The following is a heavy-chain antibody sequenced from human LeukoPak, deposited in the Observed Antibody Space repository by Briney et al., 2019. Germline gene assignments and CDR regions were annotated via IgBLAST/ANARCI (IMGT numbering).Heavy chain of an antibody. V-gene: IGHV4-61*01. Sequence: SETLSLTCTVSGGSFSNGNYYWSWLRQPPGKALEWIGYIYYTGSTSYNPSLEGRVTISVDTSKNQFSLKLRSVTTADTAVYYCARALLRPWFDPWGQGTLVTVSS. CDR2: IYYTGST. CDR3: ARALLRPWFDP. D-gene: IGHD3-16*01. J-gene: IGHJ5*02. CDR1: GGSFSNGNYY.